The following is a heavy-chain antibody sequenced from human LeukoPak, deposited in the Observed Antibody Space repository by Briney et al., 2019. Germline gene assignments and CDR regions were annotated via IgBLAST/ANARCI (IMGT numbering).Heavy chain of an antibody. CDR3: ARDWGSITMIVVVTGTMTQ. CDR1: GYTFTGYY. CDR2: INPNSGGT. Sequence: GASVKVSCKASGYTFTGYYMHWVRQAPGQGLEWMGWINPNSGGTNYAQKFQGRVTMTRDTSISTAYMELSRLRSDDTAVYYCARDWGSITMIVVVTGTMTQWGQGTLVTVSS. V-gene: IGHV1-2*02. J-gene: IGHJ4*02. D-gene: IGHD3-22*01.